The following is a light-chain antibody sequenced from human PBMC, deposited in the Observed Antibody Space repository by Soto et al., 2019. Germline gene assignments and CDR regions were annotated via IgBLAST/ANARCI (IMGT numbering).Light chain of an antibody. Sequence: DIQMTQSPSSLSASVGDRVTITCRASQGIRNYLAWYQQKPGKVPKLLIYAASTLQSGVPSRFSGSGSGKDFTLTISSLQPEDVATYYWQKYNSAPRTFGQGNKVEIK. CDR2: AAS. V-gene: IGKV1-27*01. CDR1: QGIRNY. J-gene: IGKJ1*01. CDR3: QKYNSAPRT.